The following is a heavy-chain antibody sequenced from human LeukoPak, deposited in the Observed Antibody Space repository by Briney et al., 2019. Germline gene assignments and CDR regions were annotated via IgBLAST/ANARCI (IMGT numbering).Heavy chain of an antibody. CDR1: GYSISSGYY. J-gene: IGHJ4*02. CDR2: IYHSGST. CDR3: ARHSTKTSLGIAAATLDY. V-gene: IGHV4-38-2*02. Sequence: SETLSLTCTVSGYSISSGYYWGWIRQPPGKGLEWIGSIYHSGSTYYNPSLKSRVTISVDTSKNQFSLKLSSVTAADTAVYYCARHSTKTSLGIAAATLDYWGQGTLVTVSS. D-gene: IGHD6-13*01.